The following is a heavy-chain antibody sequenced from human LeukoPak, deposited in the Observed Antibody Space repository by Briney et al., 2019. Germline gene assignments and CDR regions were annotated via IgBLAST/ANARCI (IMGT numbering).Heavy chain of an antibody. Sequence: SETLSLTCTVSGGSISSYYWSWIRQPPGKGLEWMGYIYYSGTTNYNPSLKSRVTISVGTSKNQFSLKLSSVTAADTAVYYCARGVYIAAAQYGYCGQGTLVTVSS. J-gene: IGHJ4*02. D-gene: IGHD6-13*01. CDR2: IYYSGTT. V-gene: IGHV4-59*01. CDR3: ARGVYIAAAQYGY. CDR1: GGSISSYY.